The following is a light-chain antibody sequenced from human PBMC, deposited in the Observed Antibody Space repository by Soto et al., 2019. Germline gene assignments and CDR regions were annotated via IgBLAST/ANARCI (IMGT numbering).Light chain of an antibody. J-gene: IGKJ2*01. Sequence: DVQLTQYPSSLSASVGDRVTITCRASQGIRNDLNWYQQRRGKAPKLLIYAASILQSGVPSRFSGSGSGTDFTLTIRSLQPEDFATYYCQQSFSTPPYTFGQGTKLEIK. CDR2: AAS. CDR3: QQSFSTPPYT. CDR1: QGIRND. V-gene: IGKV1-39*01.